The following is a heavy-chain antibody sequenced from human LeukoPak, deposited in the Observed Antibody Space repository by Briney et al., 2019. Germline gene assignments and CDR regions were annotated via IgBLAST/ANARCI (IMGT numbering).Heavy chain of an antibody. CDR1: GDTFSNYA. J-gene: IGHJ3*01. CDR3: AREDFLEWPSGVYDV. Sequence: SVKVSCKASGDTFSNYAVTWVRQAPGHGLEWMGGIIPILATTNYAQKFQGKVTITADDSTSTAFMEVNSLRSEDTAVYYCAREDFLEWPSGVYDVWGHGTMVTVSS. CDR2: IIPILATT. V-gene: IGHV1-69*13. D-gene: IGHD3-3*01.